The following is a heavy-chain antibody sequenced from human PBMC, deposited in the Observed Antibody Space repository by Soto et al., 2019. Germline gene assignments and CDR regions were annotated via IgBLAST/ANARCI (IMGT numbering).Heavy chain of an antibody. CDR3: ARRTVGWYFDL. J-gene: IGHJ2*01. Sequence: EVQLLESGGGLVQPGGSLRLSCAASGFTFSIYAMNWVRQAPGKGLEWVPVISGSGGSTYYADSVKGRFTISRYNSKNTLYLQMNSLRAEDTAVYYCARRTVGWYFDLWGRGTLVTVSS. CDR1: GFTFSIYA. V-gene: IGHV3-23*01. D-gene: IGHD4-17*01. CDR2: ISGSGGST.